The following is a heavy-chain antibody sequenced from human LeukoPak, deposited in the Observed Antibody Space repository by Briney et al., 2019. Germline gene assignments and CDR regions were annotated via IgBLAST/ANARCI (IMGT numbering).Heavy chain of an antibody. Sequence: SVKVSCKASGYTFTSYGISWVRQAPGQGLEWMGGIIPIFGTANYAQKFQGRVTITADESTSTAYMELSSLRSEDTAVYYCARDSPSGYYDSSGYYWGSWGQGTLVTVSS. CDR3: ARDSPSGYYDSSGYYWGS. CDR2: IIPIFGTA. D-gene: IGHD3-22*01. V-gene: IGHV1-69*13. CDR1: GYTFTSYG. J-gene: IGHJ4*02.